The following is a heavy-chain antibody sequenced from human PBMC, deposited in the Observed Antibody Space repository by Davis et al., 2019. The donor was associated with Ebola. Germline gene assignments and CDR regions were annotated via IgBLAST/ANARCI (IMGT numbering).Heavy chain of an antibody. Sequence: SVKVSCKASGGTFSGYVINWVRQAPGQGLEWMGRIIPILARATYAQRFQGRVTITADKSTGTAYMELRSLRSDDTAVYYCARLRFLEWLFSSMDVWGQGTTVTVSS. CDR3: ARLRFLEWLFSSMDV. J-gene: IGHJ6*02. CDR2: IIPILARA. V-gene: IGHV1-69*04. CDR1: GGTFSGYV. D-gene: IGHD3-3*01.